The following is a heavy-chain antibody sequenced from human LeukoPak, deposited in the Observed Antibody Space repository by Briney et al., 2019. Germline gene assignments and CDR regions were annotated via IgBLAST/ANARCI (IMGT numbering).Heavy chain of an antibody. CDR3: ARGVYGGNPAGGFDY. J-gene: IGHJ4*02. V-gene: IGHV4-39*07. CDR1: GGSISSSDYY. D-gene: IGHD4-23*01. CDR2: IYYSGST. Sequence: LETLSLTCTVSGGSISSSDYYWGWIRQPPGKGLEWIGSIYYSGSTYYNPSLKSRVTISVDTSKYQFSLKLSSVTAADTAVYYCARGVYGGNPAGGFDYWGQGTLVTVSS.